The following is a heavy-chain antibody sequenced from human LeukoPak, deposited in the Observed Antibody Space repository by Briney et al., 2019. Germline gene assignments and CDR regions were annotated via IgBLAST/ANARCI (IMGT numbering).Heavy chain of an antibody. D-gene: IGHD2-15*01. Sequence: GGSLRLSCAASGFTFSSYSMNWVRQAPGKGLEWVSSISSSSSYIYYADSVKGRFTISRDNAKNSLYLQMNSLRAEDTAVYYCARGYCSGGSCYLDYWGQGALVTVSS. CDR1: GFTFSSYS. J-gene: IGHJ4*02. V-gene: IGHV3-21*01. CDR3: ARGYCSGGSCYLDY. CDR2: ISSSSSYI.